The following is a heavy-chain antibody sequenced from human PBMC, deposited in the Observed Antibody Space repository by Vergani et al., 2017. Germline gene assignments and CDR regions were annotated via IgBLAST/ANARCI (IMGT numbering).Heavy chain of an antibody. J-gene: IGHJ4*02. CDR3: ARAAYCSSTSCRRDFDY. D-gene: IGHD2-2*01. Sequence: QVQLQESGPGLVKPSQTLSLTCTVSGGSISSGGYYWSWIRQPPGKGLEWIGEINHSGSTNYNPSLKSRVTISVDTSKNQFSLKLSSVTAADTAVYYCARAAYCSSTSCRRDFDYWGQGTLVTVSS. V-gene: IGHV4-31*03. CDR2: INHSGST. CDR1: GGSISSGGYY.